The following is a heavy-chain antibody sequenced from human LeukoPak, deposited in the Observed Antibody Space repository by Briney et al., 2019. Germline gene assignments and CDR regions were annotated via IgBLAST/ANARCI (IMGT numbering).Heavy chain of an antibody. D-gene: IGHD4-17*01. J-gene: IGHJ4*02. CDR2: ISSSSSYI. V-gene: IGHV3-21*01. CDR3: ATNAYGASDY. Sequence: GGSLRLSCAASGFIFSHYSMNWVRQAPGKGLEWVSSISSSSSYIYYADSVKGRFTISRDNAKNSLYLQMNSLRAEDTAVFYCATNAYGASDYWGQGTLVTVSS. CDR1: GFIFSHYS.